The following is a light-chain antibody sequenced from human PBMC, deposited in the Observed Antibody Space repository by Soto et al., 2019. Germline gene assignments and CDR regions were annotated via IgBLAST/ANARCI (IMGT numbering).Light chain of an antibody. CDR2: KAS. J-gene: IGKJ5*01. CDR1: QSISSW. Sequence: IQITQRHSHLSPSVGPRVTITCWASQSISSWLAWYQQKPGKAPKLLIYKASTLKSGVPSRFSGSGSGTEFTLTISSLQPEDFATYYCLQDYNYPITFGQGTLLEIK. V-gene: IGKV1-5*03. CDR3: LQDYNYPIT.